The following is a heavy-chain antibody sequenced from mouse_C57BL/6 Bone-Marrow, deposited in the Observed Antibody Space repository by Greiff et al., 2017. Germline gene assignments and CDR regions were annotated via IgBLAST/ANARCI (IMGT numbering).Heavy chain of an antibody. V-gene: IGHV14-4*01. J-gene: IGHJ4*01. CDR2: IDPENGDT. CDR1: GFNIKDDY. CDR3: GYGDAMDY. Sequence: VHVKQSGAELVRPGASVKLSCTASGFNIKDDYMHWVKQRPEQGLEWIGWIDPENGDTEYASKFQGKATITADTSSNTAYLQLSSLTSEDTGVYYCGYGDAMDYWGQGTSVTVSS. D-gene: IGHD1-1*01.